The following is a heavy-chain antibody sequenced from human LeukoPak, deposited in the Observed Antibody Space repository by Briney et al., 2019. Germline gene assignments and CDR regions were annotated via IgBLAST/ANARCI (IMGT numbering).Heavy chain of an antibody. CDR3: AREGDISSVGWFDP. Sequence: PSETLSLTCAVSGGSISSSAWWCWVRQPPGKGLEWIGEIHRSGRTYYNPSLKSRVTISVDTSKNQFSLKLSSVTAADTAVYYCAREGDISSVGWFDPWGQGTLVTVSS. CDR1: GGSISSSAW. D-gene: IGHD6-13*01. V-gene: IGHV4-4*02. CDR2: IHRSGRT. J-gene: IGHJ5*02.